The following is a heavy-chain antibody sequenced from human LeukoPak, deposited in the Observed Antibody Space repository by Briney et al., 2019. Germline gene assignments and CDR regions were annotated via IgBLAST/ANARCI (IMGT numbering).Heavy chain of an antibody. CDR2: INSDESST. Sequence: GGSLRLSCAASGFTLSTYWMHWVRQVPGKGQVWVSRINSDESSTSYADSVTGRFTISRDNARNTLYLQMNSLRAEDTAVYYCARASGYYDSSGYYNGMDVWGQGTTVTVSS. CDR3: ARASGYYDSSGYYNGMDV. J-gene: IGHJ6*02. D-gene: IGHD3-22*01. V-gene: IGHV3-74*01. CDR1: GFTLSTYW.